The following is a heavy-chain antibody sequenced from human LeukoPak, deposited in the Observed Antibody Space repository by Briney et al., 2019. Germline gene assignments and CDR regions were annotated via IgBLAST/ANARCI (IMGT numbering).Heavy chain of an antibody. V-gene: IGHV4-4*02. CDR1: GGSISSSNW. D-gene: IGHD2-21*01. J-gene: IGHJ1*01. CDR2: IYHSGST. CDR3: ARDGLHVGVINAEYFQH. Sequence: SGTLSLTCAVSGGSISSSNWWSWVRQPSGKGLEWIGEIYHSGSTNYNPSLKSRVTISVDKSKNQFSLKLSSVTAADTAVYYCARDGLHVGVINAEYFQHWGQGTLVTVSS.